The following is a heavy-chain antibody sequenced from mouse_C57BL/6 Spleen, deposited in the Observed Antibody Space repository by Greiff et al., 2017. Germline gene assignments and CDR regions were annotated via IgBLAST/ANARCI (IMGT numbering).Heavy chain of an antibody. V-gene: IGHV5-2*01. D-gene: IGHD4-1*01. CDR1: EYEFPSHD. CDR2: INSDGGST. J-gene: IGHJ3*01. CDR3: ARHEGNWDEAWFAY. Sequence: EVKVVESGGGLVQPGESLKLSCESNEYEFPSHDMSWVRKTPEKRLELVAAINSDGGSTYYPDTMERRFIISRDNTKKTLYLQMSSLRSEDTALYYCARHEGNWDEAWFAYWGQGTLVTVSA.